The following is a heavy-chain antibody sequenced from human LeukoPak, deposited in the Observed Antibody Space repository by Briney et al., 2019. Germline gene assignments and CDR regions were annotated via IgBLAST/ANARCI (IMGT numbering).Heavy chain of an antibody. CDR2: ISAYNGNT. V-gene: IGHV1-18*01. J-gene: IGHJ3*02. CDR1: GYTFTSYG. CDR3: AGTLVVVEAFDI. Sequence: GASVTVSCKASGYTFTSYGISWVRQAPGQGLEWMGWISAYNGNTNYAQKLQGRVTMTTDTSTSTAYMELRSLRSDDTAVYYCAGTLVVVEAFDIWGQGTMVTVSS. D-gene: IGHD3-22*01.